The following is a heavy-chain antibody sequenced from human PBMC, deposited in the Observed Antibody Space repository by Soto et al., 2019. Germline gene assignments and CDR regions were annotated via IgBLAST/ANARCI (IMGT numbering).Heavy chain of an antibody. Sequence: QVQLQQWGAGLLKPSETLSLTCAVYGGSFSGYQWSCVRQPPGKGLEWIGEINHSGSTNYNPSLKSRVTISVDTSKNQFFLKLSSVTAADTAVYYCARVDDYWGQGTLVTVSS. V-gene: IGHV4-34*01. CDR3: ARVDDY. CDR2: INHSGST. J-gene: IGHJ4*02. CDR1: GGSFSGYQ.